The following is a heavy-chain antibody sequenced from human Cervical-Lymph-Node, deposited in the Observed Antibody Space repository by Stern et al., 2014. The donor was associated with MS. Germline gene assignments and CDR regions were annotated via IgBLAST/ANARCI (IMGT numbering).Heavy chain of an antibody. J-gene: IGHJ5*02. D-gene: IGHD4-23*01. CDR1: GATFSTNG. CDR2: IVPIFEKS. V-gene: IGHV1-69*01. CDR3: AREHHGGNFAA. Sequence: VQLEASGAEVKKPGSSVKVSCKVSGATFSTNGISWVRQGPGQGLQWMGAIVPIFEKSNYAQKFRGRVSITADESTNTAYMELTSLTSEDTGVYYCAREHHGGNFAAWGQGTLVTVSS.